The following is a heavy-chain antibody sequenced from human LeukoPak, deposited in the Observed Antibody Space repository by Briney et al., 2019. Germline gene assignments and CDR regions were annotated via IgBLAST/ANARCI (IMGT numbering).Heavy chain of an antibody. CDR1: GFTFSSYA. D-gene: IGHD5-12*01. CDR3: ARDLSGYDYWDY. V-gene: IGHV3-30*04. Sequence: PGGSLRLSCAASGFTFSSYAMHWVRQAPGKGPEWVAVISFDGSNKYYADSVKGRFTISRDNSKNTLYLQMNSLRAEDTAVYYCARDLSGYDYWDYWGQGTLVTVSS. J-gene: IGHJ4*02. CDR2: ISFDGSNK.